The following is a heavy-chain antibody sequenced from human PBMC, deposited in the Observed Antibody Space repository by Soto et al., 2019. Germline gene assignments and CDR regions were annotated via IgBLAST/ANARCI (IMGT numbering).Heavy chain of an antibody. Sequence: SETLSLTCAVSGYSISSGYYWGWIRQPPGKGLEWIGSIYHSGSTYYNPSLKSRATISVDTSKNQFSLKLSSVTAADTAVYYCASAPMITFGGVIVSWGQGTLVTVSS. CDR3: ASAPMITFGGVIVS. D-gene: IGHD3-16*02. V-gene: IGHV4-38-2*01. J-gene: IGHJ4*02. CDR2: IYHSGST. CDR1: GYSISSGYY.